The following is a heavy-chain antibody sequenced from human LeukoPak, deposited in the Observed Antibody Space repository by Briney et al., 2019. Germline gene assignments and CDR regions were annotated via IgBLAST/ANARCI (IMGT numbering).Heavy chain of an antibody. V-gene: IGHV3-30*02. Sequence: GGSLRLSCAASGFTFSSYGMHWVRQAPGKGLEWVAVMWYDGSNKYYADSVKGRFTISRDNPKNTLYLQMDSLRTGDTAVYSCAKEGTAYVSSWYDYWGQGTLVTVSS. CDR3: AKEGTAYVSSWYDY. D-gene: IGHD6-13*01. J-gene: IGHJ4*02. CDR2: MWYDGSNK. CDR1: GFTFSSYG.